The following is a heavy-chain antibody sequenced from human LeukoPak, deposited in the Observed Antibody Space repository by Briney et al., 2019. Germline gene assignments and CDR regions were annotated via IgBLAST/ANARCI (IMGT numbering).Heavy chain of an antibody. V-gene: IGHV4-59*01. CDR1: GGSISSYY. J-gene: IGHJ5*02. CDR3: ARGHCSGGSCFSAWFDP. CDR2: IYYSGST. D-gene: IGHD2-15*01. Sequence: SETLSLTCTGSGGSISSYYWSWIRQPPGKGLEWIGDIYYSGSTTYNPSLKSRVTISVDTSKNQFSLELSSVTAADTAVYYCARGHCSGGSCFSAWFDPWGQGTLVTVSS.